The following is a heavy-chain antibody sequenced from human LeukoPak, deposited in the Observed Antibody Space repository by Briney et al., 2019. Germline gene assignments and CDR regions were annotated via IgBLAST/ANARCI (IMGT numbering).Heavy chain of an antibody. D-gene: IGHD3-10*02. CDR1: GFTFSSYV. CDR2: ISGSGGST. CDR3: AKDPPVRVAGMGYFDY. V-gene: IGHV3-23*01. J-gene: IGHJ4*02. Sequence: GGSLRLSCAASGFTFSSYVMSWVRQAPGKGLEWVSGISGSGGSTYYADSVKGRFTISRDNSKNTLYLQMNSLRAEDTAVYYCAKDPPVRVAGMGYFDYWGQGTLVTVSS.